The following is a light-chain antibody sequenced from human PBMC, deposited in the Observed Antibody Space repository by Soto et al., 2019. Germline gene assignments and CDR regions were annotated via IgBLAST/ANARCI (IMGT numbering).Light chain of an antibody. CDR2: TAS. J-gene: IGKJ5*01. CDR1: QGIGSS. CDR3: QQYYDYPIT. Sequence: DIPMTQSPSPLSASVGDRVTITCRASQGIGSSLAWLQQKPGKAPKSLIYTASSLQSGVPSRFSGSGSGTVFTLTISSLQSEDFATYYCQQYYDYPITFGQGTRLEIK. V-gene: IGKV1-16*01.